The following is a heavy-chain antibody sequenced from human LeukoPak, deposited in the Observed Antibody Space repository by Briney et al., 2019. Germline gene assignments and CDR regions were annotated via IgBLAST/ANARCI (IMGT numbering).Heavy chain of an antibody. V-gene: IGHV4-38-2*02. CDR3: ARDLGYCSGGGCYGYMDV. J-gene: IGHJ6*03. D-gene: IGHD2-15*01. CDR2: IYHNGNT. CDR1: DYSISNGYY. Sequence: SETLSLTCSVSDYSISNGYYWGWIRQPPGKGLEWIGNIYHNGNTYYNPSLKSRVTISLDTSKNQFSLKLSSVTAADTAMYYCARDLGYCSGGGCYGYMDVWGKGTRSPSP.